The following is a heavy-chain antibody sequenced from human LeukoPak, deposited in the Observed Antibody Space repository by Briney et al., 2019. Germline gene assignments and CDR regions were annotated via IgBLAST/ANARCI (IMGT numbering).Heavy chain of an antibody. CDR2: ISSGSSHI. Sequence: TGGSLRLSCGGSGFTFSSYNMIWVRQAPGKGLEWVSSISSGSSHIYYADSVKGRFAISRDNAKNSLYLQMNSLRAEDTAVYYCARRRDFIDYWGQGTLVTVSS. J-gene: IGHJ4*02. D-gene: IGHD3/OR15-3a*01. CDR1: GFTFSSYN. CDR3: ARRRDFIDY. V-gene: IGHV3-21*04.